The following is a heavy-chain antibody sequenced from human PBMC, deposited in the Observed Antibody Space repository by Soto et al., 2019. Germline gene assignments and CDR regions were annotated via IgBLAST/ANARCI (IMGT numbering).Heavy chain of an antibody. V-gene: IGHV3-23*01. D-gene: IGHD2-15*01. J-gene: IGHJ2*01. CDR1: GFNFNNNG. CDR2: VASTGSAT. CDR3: ARDRGYFSGVSCYWVFDL. Sequence: EVQLLESGGGLVQPGGSLRLSCAASGFNFNNNGMSWVRQAPGKGLEWVSTVASTGSATWYADSVEGRFTISRENVMNTVFVQMNSLRAEYRAVYYCARDRGYFSGVSCYWVFDLCGRGTLVTVSS.